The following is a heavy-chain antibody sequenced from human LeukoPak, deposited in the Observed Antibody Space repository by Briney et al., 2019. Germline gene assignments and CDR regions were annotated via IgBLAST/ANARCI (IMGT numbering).Heavy chain of an antibody. J-gene: IGHJ6*02. CDR3: ARVGRDYYGSGSYYYYYYGMDV. CDR2: INHSGTT. CDR1: GGSFSGYY. V-gene: IGHV4-34*01. D-gene: IGHD3-10*01. Sequence: SETLSLTCAVYGGSFSGYYWRWIRQPPGKGLEWIGEINHSGTTNYNPSLKSRVTISVDTSKNHFSLKLSSVTAADTAVYYCARVGRDYYGSGSYYYYYYGMDVWGQGTTVTVSS.